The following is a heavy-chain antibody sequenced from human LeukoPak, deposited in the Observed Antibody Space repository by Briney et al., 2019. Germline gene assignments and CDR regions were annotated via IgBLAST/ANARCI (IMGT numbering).Heavy chain of an antibody. CDR3: TTELGVGSWFDY. Sequence: GGSLRLSCAASGFTFSNAWMSGVRQAPGKGLEWVGRIKSKTDGGTTDYAAPVKGRFTISRDDSKNTLYLQMNSLKTEDTAVYYCTTELGVGSWFDYWGQGTLVTVSS. CDR1: GFTFSNAW. CDR2: IKSKTDGGTT. V-gene: IGHV3-15*01. J-gene: IGHJ4*02. D-gene: IGHD2-15*01.